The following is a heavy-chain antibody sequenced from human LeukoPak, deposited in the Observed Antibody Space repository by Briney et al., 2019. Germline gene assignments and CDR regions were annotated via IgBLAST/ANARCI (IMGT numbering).Heavy chain of an antibody. CDR3: ARRSPAAAGRGGFDY. CDR1: GGSISSGDYY. J-gene: IGHJ4*02. CDR2: IYYSGST. D-gene: IGHD6-13*01. V-gene: IGHV4-30-4*01. Sequence: SETLSLTCTVSGGSISSGDYYWSWIRQPPGKGLEWIGYIYYSGSTYYNPSLKSRVTISVDTSKNQFSLKLSSVTAADTAVYYCARRSPAAAGRGGFDYWGQGTLVTVSS.